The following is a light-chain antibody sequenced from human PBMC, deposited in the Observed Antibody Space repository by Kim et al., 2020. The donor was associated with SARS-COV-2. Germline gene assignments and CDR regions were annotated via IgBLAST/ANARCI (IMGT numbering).Light chain of an antibody. Sequence: EIVLTQSPGTLSLSPGERATLSCRASQSVSSALAWYQEKPGQVPRLLIYDASNRATGIPARFSGSGSGTDFILTISSLDPADFAVYYCLQRANWPFTFGQGTTLEIK. CDR2: DAS. CDR1: QSVSSA. CDR3: LQRANWPFT. V-gene: IGKV3-11*01. J-gene: IGKJ2*01.